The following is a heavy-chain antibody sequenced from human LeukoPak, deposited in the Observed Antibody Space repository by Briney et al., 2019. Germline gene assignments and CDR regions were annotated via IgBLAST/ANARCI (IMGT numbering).Heavy chain of an antibody. CDR1: GLTFSSAW. CDR2: LESITDGGAI. CDR3: TTEGYCSGGNCYSFDY. Sequence: GGSLRLSCAVSGLTFSSAWMSWVRQAPGKGLEWGGRLESITDGGAIDYAARVKGRFTIAREDSKNMLYLQMHSLKTKDTAVYFCTTEGYCSGGNCYSFDYWGQETLVTVSS. V-gene: IGHV3-15*04. D-gene: IGHD2-15*01. J-gene: IGHJ4*02.